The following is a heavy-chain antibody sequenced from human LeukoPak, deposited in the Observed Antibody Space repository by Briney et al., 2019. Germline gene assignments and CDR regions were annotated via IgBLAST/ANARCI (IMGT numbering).Heavy chain of an antibody. CDR2: IWPGDSDT. D-gene: IGHD3-22*01. V-gene: IGHV5-51*01. CDR1: GYSFAGYW. Sequence: GESLKISCKGSGYSFAGYWIAWVRQVPGRGLEWMGIIWPGDSDTRYCPSFQGQVTISADKFISTAFLQWTSLKASDTAMYYCARTRMIAGLYYFDYWGQGTLVTVSS. J-gene: IGHJ4*02. CDR3: ARTRMIAGLYYFDY.